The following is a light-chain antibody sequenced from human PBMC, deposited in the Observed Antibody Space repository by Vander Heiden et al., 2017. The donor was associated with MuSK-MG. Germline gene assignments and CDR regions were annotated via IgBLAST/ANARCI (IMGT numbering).Light chain of an antibody. J-gene: IGKJ1*01. CDR1: QGISNW. CDR2: DAP. CDR3: LQYDNSSPWT. V-gene: IGKV1-5*01. Sequence: DIQMTQSPSTLSASIGDTVTITCRASQGISNWLAWHQQKPGKAPKVVIYDAPNLKSGVPSRFSASGSGTEFTLTISSLQPDDFATYYCLQYDNSSPWTFGQGTKIEV.